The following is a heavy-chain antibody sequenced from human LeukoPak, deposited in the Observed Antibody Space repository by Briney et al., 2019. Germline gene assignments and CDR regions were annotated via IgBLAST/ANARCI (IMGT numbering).Heavy chain of an antibody. V-gene: IGHV3-11*04. CDR3: AHLGGMVIQN. CDR1: GFTFSDYY. D-gene: IGHD3-16*01. J-gene: IGHJ1*01. CDR2: ISSGGTTI. Sequence: GGSLRLSCAASGFTFSDYYMSWIRQAPGKGLEWVTYISSGGTTIYYADSVKGRFTISRDDAKNSLYLQMNSLRAEDTAVYYCAHLGGMVIQNWGQGTLVTVSS.